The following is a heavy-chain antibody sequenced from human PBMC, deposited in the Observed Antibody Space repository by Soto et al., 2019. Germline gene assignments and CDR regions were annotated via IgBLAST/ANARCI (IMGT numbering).Heavy chain of an antibody. CDR3: AREGVTAYYYGMDV. D-gene: IGHD2-8*01. V-gene: IGHV4-30-4*01. J-gene: IGHJ6*02. CDR1: GGSISSGDYY. Sequence: PSETLSLTCTVSGGSISSGDYYWSWIRQPPGKGLEWIGYIYYSGSTYYNPSLKSRVTISVDTSKNQFSLKLSSVTAADTAVYYCAREGVTAYYYGMDVWGQGTTVTVSS. CDR2: IYYSGST.